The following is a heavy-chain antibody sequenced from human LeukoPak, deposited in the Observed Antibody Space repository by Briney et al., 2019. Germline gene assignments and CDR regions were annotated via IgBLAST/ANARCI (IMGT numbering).Heavy chain of an antibody. CDR3: ARDSSTVTTPYFDL. V-gene: IGHV1-2*04. D-gene: IGHD4-17*01. CDR2: INANSGGT. CDR1: GFTFTGYY. J-gene: IGHJ4*02. Sequence: ASVKVSCKTSGFTFTGYYIHWVRQAPGQGLEWMGWINANSGGTNYAQQFQGWVTMTRDTSISTAYMEMSRLRSDDTAMYYCARDSSTVTTPYFDLWGQGTLVTAPS.